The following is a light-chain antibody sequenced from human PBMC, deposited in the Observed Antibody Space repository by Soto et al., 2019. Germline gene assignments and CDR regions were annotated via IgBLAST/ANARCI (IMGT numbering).Light chain of an antibody. J-gene: IGKJ1*01. CDR3: QQYNNWPRGT. Sequence: EIVMTPSPATLSVSPGERATLSCRASQSVSSNLAWYQQTPGQAPRLLIYGASTRATGIPARFSGSGSGTEFTLTISSLQSEDFAVYYCQQYNNWPRGTFGQGTKVDIK. CDR2: GAS. CDR1: QSVSSN. V-gene: IGKV3-15*01.